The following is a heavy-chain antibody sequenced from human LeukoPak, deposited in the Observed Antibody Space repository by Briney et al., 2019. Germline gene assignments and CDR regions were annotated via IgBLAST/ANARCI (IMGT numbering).Heavy chain of an antibody. CDR2: IYYSGST. CDR1: GGSMSTYY. CDR3: GRTEYYFDY. V-gene: IGHV4-59*01. Sequence: PSETLSLTCTVSGGSMSTYYWSWIRQPPGKGLEWIGYIYYSGSTSYNPSLKSRVSMSADTSKNQFSLKLSSVTAADTAVYYCGRTEYYFDYWGQGTLVTVSS. D-gene: IGHD3-10*01. J-gene: IGHJ4*02.